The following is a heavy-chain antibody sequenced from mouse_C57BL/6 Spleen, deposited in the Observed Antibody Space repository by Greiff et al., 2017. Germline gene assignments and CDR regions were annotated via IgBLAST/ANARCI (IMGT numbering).Heavy chain of an antibody. D-gene: IGHD2-2*01. CDR3: ARCLYGYFYAMDY. J-gene: IGHJ4*01. CDR1: GYTFTSYW. CDR2: FDPNSGGT. Sequence: VQLQQSGAELVKPGASVKLSCKASGYTFTSYWMHWVKQRTGRGLEWIGRFDPNSGGTKYNEKFKSKATLTVDKPSSTAYMQLISLTSEDSAVYYCARCLYGYFYAMDYWGQGTSVTVSS. V-gene: IGHV1-72*01.